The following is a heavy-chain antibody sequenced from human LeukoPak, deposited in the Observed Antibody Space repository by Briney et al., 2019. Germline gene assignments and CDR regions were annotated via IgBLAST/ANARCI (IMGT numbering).Heavy chain of an antibody. D-gene: IGHD3-10*01. CDR3: TRARDYNSGSYPGV. Sequence: RSGGSLRLSCAASGFTFSSYGMHWVRQAPGKGLEWVAVIWYDGSNKYYADSVKGRFTISRDDAKNTLYLQLNRLRAEDTAMYYCTRARDYNSGSYPGVWGRGTLVTVSS. CDR2: IWYDGSNK. V-gene: IGHV3-33*01. CDR1: GFTFSSYG. J-gene: IGHJ4*02.